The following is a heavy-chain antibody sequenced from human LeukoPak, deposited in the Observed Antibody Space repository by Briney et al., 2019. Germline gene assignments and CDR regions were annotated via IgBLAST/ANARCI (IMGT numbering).Heavy chain of an antibody. D-gene: IGHD3-22*01. V-gene: IGHV2-5*02. J-gene: IGHJ4*02. CDR1: GFSLNTRGVG. CDR3: AHRKNYYDSSVFDN. CDR2: IYWDDDS. Sequence: SGPTLVNPTQTLTLTWSFSGFSLNTRGVGVGWIRQPPGRALEWLALIYWDDDSRYSPSLKSRLTITKDTSKNQVVLTMTNMDPVYTATYFYAHRKNYYDSSVFDNWGQATLVTVSS.